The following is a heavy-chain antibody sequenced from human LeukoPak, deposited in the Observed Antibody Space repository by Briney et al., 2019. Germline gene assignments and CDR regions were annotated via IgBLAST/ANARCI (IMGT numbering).Heavy chain of an antibody. CDR3: AKDDTRVEMATILS. J-gene: IGHJ5*02. CDR1: GFTFSSYA. D-gene: IGHD5-24*01. Sequence: PGGSLRLSCAASGFTFSSYAMSWVRQAPGKGLEWVSAISGSGGSTYYADPVKGRFTISRDNSKNTLYLQMNSLRAEDTAVYYCAKDDTRVEMATILSWGQGTLVTVSS. V-gene: IGHV3-23*01. CDR2: ISGSGGST.